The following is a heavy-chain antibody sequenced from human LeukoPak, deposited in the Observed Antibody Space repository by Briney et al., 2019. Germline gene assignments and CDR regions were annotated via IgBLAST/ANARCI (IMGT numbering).Heavy chain of an antibody. D-gene: IGHD3-10*01. J-gene: IGHJ5*02. CDR1: GGSISSGGDS. CDR3: ARASSGSGYIWFDP. Sequence: PSATLSLTCAVSGGSISSGGDSWSWIRRPPGKGLEWIGYFYHSGSTYYTPSLKSRVTISVDRSKNQFSLKLSAVTAADTTVYYCARASSGSGYIWFDPWGQGTLVTVSS. CDR2: FYHSGST. V-gene: IGHV4-30-2*01.